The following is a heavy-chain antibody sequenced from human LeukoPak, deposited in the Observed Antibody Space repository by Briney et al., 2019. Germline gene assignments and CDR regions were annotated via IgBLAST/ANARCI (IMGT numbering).Heavy chain of an antibody. V-gene: IGHV3-33*01. J-gene: IGHJ4*02. CDR1: GFTFSSYG. D-gene: IGHD1-26*01. Sequence: PGGSLRLSCAASGFTFSSYGMHWVRQAPGKGLEWVAVIWYDGSNKYYADSVKGRFAISRDNSKNTLYLQMNSLRAEDTAVYYCARDNSGPQNWGQGTLVTVSS. CDR2: IWYDGSNK. CDR3: ARDNSGPQN.